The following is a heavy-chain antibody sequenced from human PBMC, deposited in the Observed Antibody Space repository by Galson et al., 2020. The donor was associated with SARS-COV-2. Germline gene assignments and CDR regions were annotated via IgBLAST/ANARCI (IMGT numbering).Heavy chain of an antibody. D-gene: IGHD5-12*01. CDR3: ARAPRGWLQLLSGVFDI. V-gene: IGHV4-59*11. CDR2: IYYSGST. CDR1: GGSISSHY. Sequence: SETLSLTCTVSGGSISSHYWSWIRQPPGKRLERIGYIYYSGSTNYNPSLKTRVTISVDTSKNQFSLKLSSVTAADTAVYYCARAPRGWLQLLSGVFDIWGQGTMVTVSS. J-gene: IGHJ3*02.